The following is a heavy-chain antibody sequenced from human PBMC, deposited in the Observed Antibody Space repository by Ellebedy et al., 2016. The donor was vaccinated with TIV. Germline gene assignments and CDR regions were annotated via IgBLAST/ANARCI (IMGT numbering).Heavy chain of an antibody. CDR2: ISGGETT. CDR3: ATDGPTITSY. J-gene: IGHJ4*02. D-gene: IGHD1-14*01. CDR1: GFNVSDNC. Sequence: PGGSLRLSCAAAGFNVSDNCMSWVRQAPGKGLEWVSVISGGETTYYADSVKGRFTISRDNSKNTVSLQMKSMRAEDTALYYCATDGPTITSYWGQGILVTVSS. V-gene: IGHV3-53*01.